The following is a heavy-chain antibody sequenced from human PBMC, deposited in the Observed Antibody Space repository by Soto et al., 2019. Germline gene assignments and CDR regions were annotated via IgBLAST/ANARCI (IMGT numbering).Heavy chain of an antibody. V-gene: IGHV3-74*01. CDR1: GFTFSTSW. CDR2: INGDGGTI. CDR3: TRGADYHFDY. Sequence: EVQLVEAGGGLVQPGGSLRLSCAASGFTFSTSWIHWVRQAPGKGLVWVSRINGDGGTINYADSVKGRFTISRDNAKNTVYLRLDTLSADLTAVHHGTRGADYHFDYRGQGALGAVSS. D-gene: IGHD4-17*01. J-gene: IGHJ4*02.